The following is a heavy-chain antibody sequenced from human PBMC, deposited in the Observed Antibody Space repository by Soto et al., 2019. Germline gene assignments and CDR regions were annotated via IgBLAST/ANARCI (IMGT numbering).Heavy chain of an antibody. CDR2: IYYSGST. D-gene: IGHD3-3*01. CDR1: GGSISSGDYY. V-gene: IGHV4-30-4*01. Sequence: SETLSLTCTVSGGSISSGDYYWSWIRQPPGKGLEWIGYIYYSGSTYYNPSLNSRVTISVDTSKNQFSLKLSSVTAADTVVYYCARGGYDFWIGYYMGDWFDPWGQGTLVTVSS. J-gene: IGHJ5*02. CDR3: ARGGYDFWIGYYMGDWFDP.